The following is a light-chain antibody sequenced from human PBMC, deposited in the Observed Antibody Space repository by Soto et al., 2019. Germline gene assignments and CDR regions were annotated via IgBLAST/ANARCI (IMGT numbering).Light chain of an antibody. CDR3: QQFT. Sequence: DIPLTQSPSFLSASVGDRVTITCRASQGISNYLAWYQQKPGKAPKILIYETSTLESGVPSRFSGSGSATEFTLTFSCLQPEDFATFYCQQFTFGGGTKGEIK. V-gene: IGKV1-9*01. CDR2: ETS. J-gene: IGKJ4*01. CDR1: QGISNY.